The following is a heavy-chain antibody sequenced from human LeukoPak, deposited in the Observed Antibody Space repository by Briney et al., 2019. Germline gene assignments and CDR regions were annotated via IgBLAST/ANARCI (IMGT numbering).Heavy chain of an antibody. J-gene: IGHJ4*02. V-gene: IGHV1-69*04. CDR3: ARADPGMEEFDY. Sequence: SVKVSCKASGGTFSSYAISWVRQAPGQGLEWMGRIIPILGIVNYAQKFQGRVTITADKSTSTAYMVLSSLRSEDTAVYYCARADPGMEEFDYWGQGTLVTVSS. CDR1: GGTFSSYA. D-gene: IGHD3-3*01. CDR2: IIPILGIV.